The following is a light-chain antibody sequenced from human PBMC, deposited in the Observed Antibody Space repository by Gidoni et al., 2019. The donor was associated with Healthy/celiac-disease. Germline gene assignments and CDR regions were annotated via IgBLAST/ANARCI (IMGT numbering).Light chain of an antibody. CDR2: GAS. Sequence: EIVLTQSPGTLSLSPGERATLSCRASQSVSSSYLAWYQQKPGQAPRLLIYGASSRATGIPDRFSGSGSGTDFTLTIRRLEPEDFAVYYCQQYGSSPTTFGGGTKVESK. J-gene: IGKJ4*01. CDR1: QSVSSSY. CDR3: QQYGSSPTT. V-gene: IGKV3-20*01.